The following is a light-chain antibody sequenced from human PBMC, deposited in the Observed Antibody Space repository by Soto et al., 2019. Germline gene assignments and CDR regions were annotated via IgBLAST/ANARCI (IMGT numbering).Light chain of an antibody. CDR1: QSISTE. J-gene: IGKJ2*01. Sequence: EIAMTQSPATLSFSPGERATLSCRASQSISTELAWYQQIPGQPPRLLIYSASTRATGVPARFTGSGSGSEFTLTISGLQSEDFAIYYCQQGHNWPLTFGQGTRLEI. CDR2: SAS. CDR3: QQGHNWPLT. V-gene: IGKV3-15*01.